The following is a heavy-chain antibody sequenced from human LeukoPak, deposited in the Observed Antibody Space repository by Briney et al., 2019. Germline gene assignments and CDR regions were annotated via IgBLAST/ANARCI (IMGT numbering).Heavy chain of an antibody. J-gene: IGHJ4*02. D-gene: IGHD6-19*01. CDR2: ISSSGSTI. V-gene: IGHV3-48*04. Sequence: GGSLRLSCAASGFTFSSSWMSWVRQSPGKGLEWVSYISSSGSTIYYADSVKGRFTISRDNAKNSLYLQMNSLRAEDTALYYCAKGGIAVAGTEKYFDYWGQGTLVTVSS. CDR1: GFTFSSSW. CDR3: AKGGIAVAGTEKYFDY.